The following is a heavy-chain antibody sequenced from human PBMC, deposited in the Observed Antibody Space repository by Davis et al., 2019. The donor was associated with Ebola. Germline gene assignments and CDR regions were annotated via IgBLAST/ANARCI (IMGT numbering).Heavy chain of an antibody. J-gene: IGHJ5*02. Sequence: GGSLRLSCAASGFTFSSYAMSWVRQAPGKGLEWVSAISGSGGSTYYADSVKGRFTISRDNSKNTLYLQMNSLRAEDTAVYYCAKDGSIVFGVVSLIGWFDPWGQGTLVTVSS. CDR1: GFTFSSYA. CDR2: ISGSGGST. V-gene: IGHV3-23*01. CDR3: AKDGSIVFGVVSLIGWFDP. D-gene: IGHD3-3*01.